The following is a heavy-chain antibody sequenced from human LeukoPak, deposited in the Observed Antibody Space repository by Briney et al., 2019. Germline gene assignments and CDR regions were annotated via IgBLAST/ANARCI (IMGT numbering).Heavy chain of an antibody. D-gene: IGHD4-17*01. CDR3: ARGYGDSIHFDY. CDR1: GFTFSSYR. V-gene: IGHV3-7*04. Sequence: PGGSLRLSCAASGFTFSSYRMSWVRQAPGKGLEWVANIKRDGSEEYYVDSVKGRFTISRDNAKNSLYLQMNSLRAEEAAVYYCARGYGDSIHFDYWGQGTLVTVSS. J-gene: IGHJ4*02. CDR2: IKRDGSEE.